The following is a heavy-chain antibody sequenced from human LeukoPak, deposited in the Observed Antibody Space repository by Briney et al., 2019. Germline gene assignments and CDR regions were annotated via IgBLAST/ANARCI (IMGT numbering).Heavy chain of an antibody. CDR1: GYTFTTYG. D-gene: IGHD1-7*01. CDR3: ARDWDYSVDY. Sequence: ASVKVSCKASGYTFTTYGITWVRQAPGPGLEWMGWISAYNGNTNYAQKLQGRVTMTTDTSTSTAYMELRSLRSDDTAVYYCARDWDYSVDYWGQGTLVTVSS. CDR2: ISAYNGNT. V-gene: IGHV1-18*01. J-gene: IGHJ4*02.